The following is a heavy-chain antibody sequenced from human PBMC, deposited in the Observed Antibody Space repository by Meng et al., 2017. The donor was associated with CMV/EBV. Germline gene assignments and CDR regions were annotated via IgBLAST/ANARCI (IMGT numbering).Heavy chain of an antibody. Sequence: GESLKISCAASGFTFSRYSMNWVRQAPGKGLEWVSYISSSISTIYYADSVKGRFTISRDNAKNSLYLQMNSLGAEDTAVYYCARDRGEYSSSDGYYYYGMDVWGQGTTVTVSS. D-gene: IGHD6-6*01. CDR3: ARDRGEYSSSDGYYYYGMDV. CDR2: ISSSISTI. J-gene: IGHJ6*02. V-gene: IGHV3-48*04. CDR1: GFTFSRYS.